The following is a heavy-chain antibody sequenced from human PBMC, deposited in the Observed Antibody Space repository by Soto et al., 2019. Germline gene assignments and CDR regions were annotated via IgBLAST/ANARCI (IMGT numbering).Heavy chain of an antibody. D-gene: IGHD3-9*01. CDR3: ASGFFDRIGYYFGS. CDR1: GFIFNTYY. CDR2: ITSSSYT. V-gene: IGHV3-21*01. J-gene: IGHJ4*02. Sequence: GGSLRLSCVDSGFIFNTYYMSWVRQAPGKGLEWVSSITSSSYTYYADSVKGRFTISRDNAKKSVYLQMNSLRAEDTAVYFCASGFFDRIGYYFGSWGQGTLVTVSS.